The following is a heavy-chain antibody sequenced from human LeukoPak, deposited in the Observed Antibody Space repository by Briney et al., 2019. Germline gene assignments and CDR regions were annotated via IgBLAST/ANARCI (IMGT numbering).Heavy chain of an antibody. Sequence: SVKVSCKASGGTFSSYAISWVRQAPGQGLEWMGGIIPIFGTANYAQKFQGRVTMTRDTSISTAYMELSRLRSDDTAVYYCARMGIPYYYDSSGYYHLDYWGQGTLVTVSS. J-gene: IGHJ4*02. CDR3: ARMGIPYYYDSSGYYHLDY. CDR2: IIPIFGTA. D-gene: IGHD3-22*01. CDR1: GGTFSSYA. V-gene: IGHV1-69*05.